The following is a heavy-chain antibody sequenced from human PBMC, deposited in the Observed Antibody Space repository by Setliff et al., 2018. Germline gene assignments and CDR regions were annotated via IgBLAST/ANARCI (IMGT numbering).Heavy chain of an antibody. V-gene: IGHV3-7*03. CDR2: INRDGSEK. J-gene: IGHJ1*01. CDR3: ARAGPYSRGWYVSYFQH. D-gene: IGHD6-19*01. Sequence: GGSLRLSCAASEFTFSNYWMSWVRQAPGKGLEWVANINRDGSEKYYVDSVKGRFTISRDNARNSLYLQMNSLRAEDTAVYYCARAGPYSRGWYVSYFQHWGQGTLVTVSS. CDR1: EFTFSNYW.